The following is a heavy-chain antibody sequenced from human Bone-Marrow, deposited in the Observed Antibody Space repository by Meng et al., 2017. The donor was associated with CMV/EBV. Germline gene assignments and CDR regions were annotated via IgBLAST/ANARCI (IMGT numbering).Heavy chain of an antibody. J-gene: IGHJ6*02. Sequence: GGSLRLSCAASGFTFSSYWMSWVRQAPGKGLEWVSVIYSGGSATYHADSVKGRFHISRDNSKNMVYLQMNSLRADDTARYYCARLGSYTYYYYGKDVWGQGTTVTVSS. CDR1: GFTFSSYW. CDR2: IYSGGSAT. D-gene: IGHD1-26*01. CDR3: ARLGSYTYYYYGKDV. V-gene: IGHV3-23*03.